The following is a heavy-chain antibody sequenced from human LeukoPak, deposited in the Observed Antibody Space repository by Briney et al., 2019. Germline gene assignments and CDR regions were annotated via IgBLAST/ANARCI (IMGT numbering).Heavy chain of an antibody. J-gene: IGHJ6*02. CDR1: GFSFSAYS. CDR3: ARGGGLDV. CDR2: ISSGSSII. D-gene: IGHD3-16*01. Sequence: GGSLRLSCAASGFSFSAYSMNWVRQAPGKGLEWVSYISSGSSIIYYTDSVKGRFTISRDSARSSLYLQMSNLRAEDTAVYFCARGGGLDVWGQGATVTVSS. V-gene: IGHV3-48*01.